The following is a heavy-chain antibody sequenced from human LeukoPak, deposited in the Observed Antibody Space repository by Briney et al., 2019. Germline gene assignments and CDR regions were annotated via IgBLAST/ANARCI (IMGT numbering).Heavy chain of an antibody. CDR3: AREGGDYVGDAFDI. CDR2: IYSGGST. Sequence: GGSLRLSCAASGFTVSSNYMSWVRQAPGKGLEWVSVIYSGGSTYYADSVKGRFTISRDSSKNTLYLQMNSLRAEDTAVYYCAREGGDYVGDAFDIWGQGTMVTVSS. CDR1: GFTVSSNY. D-gene: IGHD4-17*01. V-gene: IGHV3-66*01. J-gene: IGHJ3*02.